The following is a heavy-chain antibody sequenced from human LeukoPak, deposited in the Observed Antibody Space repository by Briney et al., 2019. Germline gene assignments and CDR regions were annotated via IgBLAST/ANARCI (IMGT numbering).Heavy chain of an antibody. Sequence: GESLKISCKGSGYSFTSYWIGWVRQMPGKGLEWMGIIYPGDSDTRYSPSFQGQVTISADKSISTAYLQWSSLEASDTAMYYCARHVIEVLGGSSPYYYYMDVWGKGTTVTVSS. J-gene: IGHJ6*03. CDR2: IYPGDSDT. V-gene: IGHV5-51*01. CDR1: GYSFTSYW. D-gene: IGHD1-26*01. CDR3: ARHVIEVLGGSSPYYYYMDV.